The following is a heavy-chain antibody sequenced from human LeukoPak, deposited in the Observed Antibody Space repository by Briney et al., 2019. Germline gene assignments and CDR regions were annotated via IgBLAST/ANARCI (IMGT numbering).Heavy chain of an antibody. CDR2: ISSRGSYT. J-gene: IGHJ3*02. CDR3: ARIDAFDI. Sequence: PGGSLRLSCAASGFTFSNYNLNWVRQAPGKGLEWVSYISSRGSYTYYADSVKGRFTISRDNAKNSLYLQMNSLRAEDTAVYYCARIDAFDIWGQGTMVTVSS. V-gene: IGHV3-21*06. CDR1: GFTFSNYN.